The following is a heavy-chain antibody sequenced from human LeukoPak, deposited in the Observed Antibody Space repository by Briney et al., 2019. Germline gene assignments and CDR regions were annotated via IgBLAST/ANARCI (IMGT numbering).Heavy chain of an antibody. CDR2: ISGRGDNT. D-gene: IGHD4-17*01. V-gene: IGHV3-23*01. J-gene: IGHJ4*02. CDR1: GFAFSGFA. CDR3: ARGRGGDYVPSRFDY. Sequence: GGSLRLSCSGSGFAFSGFAMGWVRQAPGKGLEWVSGISGRGDNTYYADSVEGRFTVSRDNTKNTLYLQMNSLRAEDTALYYCARGRGGDYVPSRFDYWGQGTLVTVSS.